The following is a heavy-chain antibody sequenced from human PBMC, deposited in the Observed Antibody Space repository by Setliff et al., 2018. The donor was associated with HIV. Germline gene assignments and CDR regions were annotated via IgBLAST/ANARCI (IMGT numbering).Heavy chain of an antibody. J-gene: IGHJ2*01. V-gene: IGHV4-4*07. Sequence: SETLSLTCTVSGGSISSYYWSWIRQPAGKGLEWIGRIYTSGNTNYNPSLKSRVTISVDTSKNQFSLKLSSVTAADTAIYYCARGTPDHEVWYFDLWGRGTLVTVS. CDR2: IYTSGNT. CDR3: ARGTPDHEVWYFDL. CDR1: GGSISSYY.